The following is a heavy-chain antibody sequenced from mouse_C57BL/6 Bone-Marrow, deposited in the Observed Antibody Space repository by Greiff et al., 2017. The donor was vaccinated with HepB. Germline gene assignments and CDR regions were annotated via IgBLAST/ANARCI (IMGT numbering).Heavy chain of an antibody. CDR1: GYTFTSYW. CDR3: AIEGLGGYDGYYFDC. J-gene: IGHJ2*01. Sequence: VQLQQPGAELVKPGASVKVSCKASGYTFTSYWMHWVKQRPGQGLEWIGRIHPSDSDTNYNQKFKGKATLTVDKSSSTADMQLSSLTSEDSAVYYCAIEGLGGYDGYYFDCWGQGTALAVCS. CDR2: IHPSDSDT. V-gene: IGHV1-74*01. D-gene: IGHD2-2*01.